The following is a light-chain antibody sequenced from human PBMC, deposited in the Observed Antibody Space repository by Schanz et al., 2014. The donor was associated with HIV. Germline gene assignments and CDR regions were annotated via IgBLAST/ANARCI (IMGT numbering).Light chain of an antibody. V-gene: IGLV2-11*01. CDR2: EVS. Sequence: QSALTQPRSVSGSPGQSVAISCTGTRSDVGGYDHVSWYQQHPGKAPKRMIYEVSKRPSGVPDRFSGSKSGNTASLTISGLQADDEADYYCCSYAVGNTVIFGGGTKLTVL. J-gene: IGLJ2*01. CDR3: CSYAVGNTVI. CDR1: RSDVGGYDH.